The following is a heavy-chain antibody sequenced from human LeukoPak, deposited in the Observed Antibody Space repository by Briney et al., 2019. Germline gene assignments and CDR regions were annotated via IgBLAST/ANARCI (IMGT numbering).Heavy chain of an antibody. V-gene: IGHV4-4*07. Sequence: SETLSLTCTVSGGSIRSHYWSWIRQAAGKGLEWIGRIYTSGSANYNPSLESRVTMSVDTSSNQFSLKLSSVTAADTAVYYCARLPGGDSSSVVAFDIWGQGTMVTVSS. J-gene: IGHJ3*02. CDR1: GGSIRSHY. CDR3: ARLPGGDSSSVVAFDI. CDR2: IYTSGSA. D-gene: IGHD6-13*01.